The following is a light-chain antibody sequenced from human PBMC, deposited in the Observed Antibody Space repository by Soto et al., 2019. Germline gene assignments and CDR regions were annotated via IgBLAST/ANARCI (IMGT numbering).Light chain of an antibody. V-gene: IGLV1-47*01. Sequence: QFVLTQPPSASGTPGQRVTISCSGSSSNIGSNYVYWYRQLPGTAPNVLIYRNDERPSGVPDRFSGSKSGSSASLAISGLRSEDEADYYCSAWDDSLSGPVFGRGTKLTVL. CDR2: RND. J-gene: IGLJ3*02. CDR3: SAWDDSLSGPV. CDR1: SSNIGSNY.